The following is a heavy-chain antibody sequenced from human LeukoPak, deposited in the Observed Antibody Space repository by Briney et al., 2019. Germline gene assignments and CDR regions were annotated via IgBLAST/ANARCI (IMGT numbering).Heavy chain of an antibody. CDR2: VYYSGST. CDR3: ARGFSGVDLRFLEWLSGGFDP. V-gene: IGHV4-61*03. D-gene: IGHD3-3*01. Sequence: SETLSLTCTVSGDSINNNNYYWGWIRQPPGKGLEWIGYVYYSGSTNYNPSLKSRVAISVDTSKNHIFLKLSSVTAADTAVYYCARGFSGVDLRFLEWLSGGFDPWGQGTLVTVSS. CDR1: GDSINNNNYY. J-gene: IGHJ5*02.